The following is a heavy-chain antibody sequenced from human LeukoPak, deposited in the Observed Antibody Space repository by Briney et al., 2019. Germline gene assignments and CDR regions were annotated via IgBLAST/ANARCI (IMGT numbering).Heavy chain of an antibody. J-gene: IGHJ4*02. CDR1: GFTFSSYA. CDR3: ARPFGVRSSWYGGTDY. D-gene: IGHD6-13*01. CDR2: ISYDGSNK. Sequence: GGSLRLSCAASGFTFSSYAMHWVRQAPGKGLEWVAVISYDGSNKYYADSVKGRFTISRDNSKNTLYLQMNSLRAEDTAVYYCARPFGVRSSWYGGTDYWGQGTLVTVSS. V-gene: IGHV3-30*04.